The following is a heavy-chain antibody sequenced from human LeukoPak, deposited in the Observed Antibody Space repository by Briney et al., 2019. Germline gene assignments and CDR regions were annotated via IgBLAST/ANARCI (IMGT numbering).Heavy chain of an antibody. Sequence: SETLSLICTVSGRSINSYYWRWIRQPAGRGREWIGYIHYSGSTNFNTSLKSRVTFSVKTPKNQFSLKLSSVTAADTAVYYCARVRDRSGYFYDFDYWGQGTLVTVSS. CDR1: GRSINSYY. CDR2: IHYSGST. V-gene: IGHV4-59*01. D-gene: IGHD3-22*01. J-gene: IGHJ4*02. CDR3: ARVRDRSGYFYDFDY.